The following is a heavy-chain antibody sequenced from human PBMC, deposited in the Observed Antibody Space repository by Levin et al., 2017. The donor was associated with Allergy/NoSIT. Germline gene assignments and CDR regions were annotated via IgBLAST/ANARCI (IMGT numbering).Heavy chain of an antibody. Sequence: SCAVSGLNFNNSGMNWVRQAPGKGLEWVALISGGGNDGYYADSVRGRFTVSRDNSKNTLYLQMNSLRPDDTAVYYCAARVFDYWGQGTLVAVSS. J-gene: IGHJ4*02. CDR3: AARVFDY. V-gene: IGHV3-30*03. CDR2: ISGGGNDG. CDR1: GLNFNNSG.